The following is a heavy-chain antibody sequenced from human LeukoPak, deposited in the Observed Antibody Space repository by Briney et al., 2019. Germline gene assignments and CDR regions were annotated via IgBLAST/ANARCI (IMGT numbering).Heavy chain of an antibody. Sequence: SETLPLTCTVSGGSISSSSYYWGWIRQPPGKGLEWIGSIYYSGSTYYNPSLKSRVTISVDTSKNQFSLKLSSVTAADTAVYYCARHKVRGVMFFDYWGQGTLVTVSS. CDR3: ARHKVRGVMFFDY. CDR1: GGSISSSSYY. J-gene: IGHJ4*02. V-gene: IGHV4-39*01. CDR2: IYYSGST. D-gene: IGHD3-10*01.